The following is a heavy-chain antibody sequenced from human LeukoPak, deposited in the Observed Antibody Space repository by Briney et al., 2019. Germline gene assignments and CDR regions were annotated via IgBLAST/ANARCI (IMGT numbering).Heavy chain of an antibody. J-gene: IGHJ4*02. CDR2: SGNAGDT. D-gene: IGHD3-9*01. V-gene: IGHV3-23*01. CDR1: GFTFDVSA. CDR3: AKKTPGNYSYDY. Sequence: GGSLRLSCAASGFTFDVSAMNWVRQAPGKGLEWVSASGNAGDTYYADSVKGRFTISRDNSKKMLFLQMTSLRAEDTAVYYCAKKTPGNYSYDYWGQGTLVTVSP.